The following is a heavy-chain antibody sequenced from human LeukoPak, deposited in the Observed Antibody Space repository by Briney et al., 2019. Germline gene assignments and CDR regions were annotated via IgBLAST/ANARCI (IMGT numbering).Heavy chain of an antibody. D-gene: IGHD5/OR15-5a*01. CDR1: GGPISSGGYS. CDR3: ARDVSTGYFDY. CDR2: IYHSGST. Sequence: SETLSLTCAVSGGPISSGGYSWSWIRQPPGKGLEWIGYIYHSGSTYYNPSLKSRVTISVDRSKNQFSLKLSSVTAADTAVYYCARDVSTGYFDYWGQGTLVTVSS. J-gene: IGHJ4*02. V-gene: IGHV4-30-2*01.